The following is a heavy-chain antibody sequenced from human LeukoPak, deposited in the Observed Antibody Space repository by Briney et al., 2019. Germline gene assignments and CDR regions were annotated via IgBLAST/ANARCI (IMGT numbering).Heavy chain of an antibody. V-gene: IGHV3-23*01. CDR1: GFTFSSYA. D-gene: IGHD2-15*01. J-gene: IGHJ1*01. Sequence: GGSLRLSCAASGFTFSSYAMSWVRQAPGKGLEWVSAFSGSGGSTYYADSVKGRFTISRDNSKNTLYLQMNSLRAEDTAVYYCAKDERYCSGGSCYSTYFQHWGQGTLVTVSS. CDR2: FSGSGGST. CDR3: AKDERYCSGGSCYSTYFQH.